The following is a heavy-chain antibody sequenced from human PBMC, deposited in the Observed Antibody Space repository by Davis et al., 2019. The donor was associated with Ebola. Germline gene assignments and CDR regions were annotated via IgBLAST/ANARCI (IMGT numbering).Heavy chain of an antibody. D-gene: IGHD4-17*01. CDR2: VYHIWVN. Sequence: MPSETLSLTCTVSNVSVSSLYWSWVRQPPGKGLEWIGYVYHIWVNIYNPSLKSRLTISVDTSKNQFSLKLSSVTAADTAVYYCARGNYGDYIVLYYYNMDVWGQGTTVTVSS. CDR1: NVSVSSLY. V-gene: IGHV4-59*02. CDR3: ARGNYGDYIVLYYYNMDV. J-gene: IGHJ6*02.